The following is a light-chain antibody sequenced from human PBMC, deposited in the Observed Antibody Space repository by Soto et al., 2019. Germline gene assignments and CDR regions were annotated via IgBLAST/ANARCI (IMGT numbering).Light chain of an antibody. Sequence: QSALTQPRSVSGSPGHSVTISCTGTSSDVGAYNYVSWYQQHPGKAPKLIIYDVNKRPSGVPDRFSGSKSGNTASLTISGLQAEDEADYYCAAWDDSLSGRYVFGTGTKLTVL. V-gene: IGLV2-11*01. CDR1: SSDVGAYNY. J-gene: IGLJ1*01. CDR3: AAWDDSLSGRYV. CDR2: DVN.